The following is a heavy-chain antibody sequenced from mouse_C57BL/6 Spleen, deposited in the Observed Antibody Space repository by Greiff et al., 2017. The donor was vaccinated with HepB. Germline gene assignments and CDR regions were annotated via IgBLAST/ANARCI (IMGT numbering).Heavy chain of an antibody. J-gene: IGHJ2*01. V-gene: IGHV5-4*01. D-gene: IGHD2-4*01. CDR3: ARDRVYDYDGYYFDY. CDR2: ISDGGSYT. CDR1: GFTFSSYA. Sequence: DVMLVESGGGLVKPGGSLKLSCAASGFTFSSYAMSWVRQTPEKRLEWVATISDGGSYTYYPDNVKGRFTISRDNAKNNLYLQMSHLKSEDTAMYYCARDRVYDYDGYYFDYWGQGTTLTVSS.